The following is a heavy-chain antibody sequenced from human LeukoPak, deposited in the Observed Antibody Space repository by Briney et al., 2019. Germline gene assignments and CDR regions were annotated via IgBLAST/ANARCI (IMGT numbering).Heavy chain of an antibody. CDR3: ARDQRGYDFLAHDFYYYGMDV. Sequence: GGSLRLSCAASGFTFSSYWMNWVRQAPGKGLVWVSRINSDGSSTSYADSVKGRFTISRDNAKNTLYLQMNSLRAEDTAVYYCARDQRGYDFLAHDFYYYGMDVWCQGTTVTVSS. V-gene: IGHV3-74*01. J-gene: IGHJ6*02. CDR1: GFTFSSYW. D-gene: IGHD5-12*01. CDR2: INSDGSST.